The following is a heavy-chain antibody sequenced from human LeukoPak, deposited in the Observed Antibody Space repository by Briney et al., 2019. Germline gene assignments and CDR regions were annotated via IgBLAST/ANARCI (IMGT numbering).Heavy chain of an antibody. D-gene: IGHD1-26*01. CDR3: ASLVGATTDFDY. Sequence: GGSLRLSCAASGFTFSSYSMNWVRQAPGKGLEWVSSISSSSSNIYYADSVKGRFTISRDNSKNTLYLQMNSLRAEDTAVYYCASLVGATTDFDYWGQGTLVTVSS. CDR1: GFTFSSYS. V-gene: IGHV3-21*01. CDR2: ISSSSSNI. J-gene: IGHJ4*02.